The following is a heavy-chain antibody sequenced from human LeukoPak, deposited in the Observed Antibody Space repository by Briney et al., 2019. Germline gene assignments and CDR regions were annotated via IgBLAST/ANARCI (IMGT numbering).Heavy chain of an antibody. V-gene: IGHV1-8*01. CDR1: GYTFTSYD. Sequence: GASVKVSCKASGYTFTSYDINWVRQATGQGLEWMGWMNPNSGNTGYAQKFQGRVTMTRNTSISTAYMELSSLRSEDTAVYYCARGVYCSSTSCYNYYHGMDVWGQGTTVTVSS. D-gene: IGHD2-2*02. J-gene: IGHJ6*02. CDR3: ARGVYCSSTSCYNYYHGMDV. CDR2: MNPNSGNT.